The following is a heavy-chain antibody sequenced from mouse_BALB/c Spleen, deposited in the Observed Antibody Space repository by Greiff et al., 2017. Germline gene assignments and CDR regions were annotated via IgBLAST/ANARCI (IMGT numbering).Heavy chain of an antibody. CDR1: GYTFTSYW. V-gene: IGHV1-69*02. Sequence: QVQLQQPGADLVRPGASVKLSCTASGYTFTSYWINWVKQRPGQGLEWIGNIYPSDSYTNYNQKFKDKATLTVDTSSSTAYMQLSNPTSEDSAVYYCSRSDGPYYAMDYWGQGTSVTVSS. D-gene: IGHD2-3*01. J-gene: IGHJ4*01. CDR2: IYPSDSYT. CDR3: SRSDGPYYAMDY.